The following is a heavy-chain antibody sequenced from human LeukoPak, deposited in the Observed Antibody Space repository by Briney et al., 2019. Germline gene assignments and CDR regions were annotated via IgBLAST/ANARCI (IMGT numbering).Heavy chain of an antibody. Sequence: SETLSHTCAVSGGSISSDNWWSWVRQPPGKGLEWIGEIYHHGATNYNPSLKSRVTLSVDKSKNQFSLELSSVTAADTAVYYCARGPSVAAHLDYWGQGTLVTVSS. CDR1: GGSISSDNW. D-gene: IGHD5-12*01. V-gene: IGHV4-4*02. CDR2: IYHHGAT. CDR3: ARGPSVAAHLDY. J-gene: IGHJ4*02.